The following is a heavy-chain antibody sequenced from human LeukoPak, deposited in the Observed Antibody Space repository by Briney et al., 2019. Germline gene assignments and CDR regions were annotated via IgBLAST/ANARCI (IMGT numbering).Heavy chain of an antibody. V-gene: IGHV1-69*13. J-gene: IGHJ4*02. Sequence: SVKVSCKASGGTFSSYAISWVRQAPGQGLEWMGGIIPIFGTANYAQKFQGRVTITAGESTSTAYMELSSLRSEDTAVYYCVRDRGVYCSSTSCFYGETWGQGTLVTVSS. CDR1: GGTFSSYA. CDR3: VRDRGVYCSSTSCFYGET. D-gene: IGHD2-2*01. CDR2: IIPIFGTA.